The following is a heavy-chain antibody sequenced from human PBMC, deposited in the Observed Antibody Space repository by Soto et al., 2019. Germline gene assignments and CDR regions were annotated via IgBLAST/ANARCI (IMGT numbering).Heavy chain of an antibody. Sequence: QVQLVQSGAEVKKPGASVKVSCKASGYTFTSYAMHWVRQAPGQRLEWMGWINAGKGNTKYSQKFQGRVTITRDTSASTAYMELSSLRSEDTAVYYCARGYCSGGSCYAPNGMDVRGQGTTVTVSS. CDR1: GYTFTSYA. D-gene: IGHD2-15*01. CDR3: ARGYCSGGSCYAPNGMDV. J-gene: IGHJ6*02. V-gene: IGHV1-3*01. CDR2: INAGKGNT.